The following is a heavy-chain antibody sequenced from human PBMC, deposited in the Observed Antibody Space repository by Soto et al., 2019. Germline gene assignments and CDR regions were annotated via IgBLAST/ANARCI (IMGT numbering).Heavy chain of an antibody. J-gene: IGHJ6*02. V-gene: IGHV3-21*01. Sequence: EVQLVESGGGLVKPGGSLRLSCAASGFIFDIYSMTWVRQAPGKGLEWVSSISSSSSYIYYADSVKGRFTISRDNAENSLYLQMSSLRADGTAVYYCARDRGAASDIRYYYYGIDVWGQGTTVTVSS. CDR2: ISSSSSYI. CDR3: ARDRGAASDIRYYYYGIDV. D-gene: IGHD3-10*01. CDR1: GFIFDIYS.